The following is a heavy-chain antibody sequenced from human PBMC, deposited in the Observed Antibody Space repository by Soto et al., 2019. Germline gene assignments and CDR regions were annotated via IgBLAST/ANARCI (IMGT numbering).Heavy chain of an antibody. J-gene: IGHJ4*02. CDR2: IVVGSGNT. CDR1: GFTFTSSA. D-gene: IGHD1-7*01. CDR3: AAAFINWNYELYSFDY. V-gene: IGHV1-58*02. Sequence: SVKVSCKASGFTFTSSAMQWVRQARGQRLEWIGWIVVGSGNTNYAQKFQERVTITRDMSTSTAYMELSSLRSEDTAVYYCAAAFINWNYELYSFDYRGQGTLVTVSS.